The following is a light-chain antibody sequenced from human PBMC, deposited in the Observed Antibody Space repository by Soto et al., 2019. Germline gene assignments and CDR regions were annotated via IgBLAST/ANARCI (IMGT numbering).Light chain of an antibody. CDR3: SSDAGSNLHV. V-gene: IGLV2-8*01. CDR1: SSDVGGYNY. J-gene: IGLJ1*01. CDR2: EAT. Sequence: QSPLTQPPSASGSPGQSVTISCTVTSSDVGGYNYVSWYQQHPGKAPKLMIYEATKRPSGVPDRFSGSKSGNTASLTVSELQAEDEADYFCSSDAGSNLHVFGTGTKVTVL.